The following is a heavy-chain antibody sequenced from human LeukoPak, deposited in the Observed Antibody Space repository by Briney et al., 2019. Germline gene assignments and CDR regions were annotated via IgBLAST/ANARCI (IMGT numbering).Heavy chain of an antibody. CDR2: ISAYNGNT. J-gene: IGHJ6*02. CDR3: ARGRRGDMVRGALNLGRYGMDV. CDR1: GYTFTSYG. Sequence: ASVKVSCKASGYTFTSYGISWVRQAPGQGLEWMGWISAYNGNTNYAQKLQGRVTMTTDTSTSTAYMELRSLRSDDTAVYYCARGRRGDMVRGALNLGRYGMDVWGQGTTVPVSS. D-gene: IGHD3-10*01. V-gene: IGHV1-18*01.